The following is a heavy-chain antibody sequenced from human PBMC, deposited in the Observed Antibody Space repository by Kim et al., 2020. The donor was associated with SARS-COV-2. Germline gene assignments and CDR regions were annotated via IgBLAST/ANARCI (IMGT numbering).Heavy chain of an antibody. CDR1: GGSFSGYY. D-gene: IGHD6-6*01. J-gene: IGHJ5*02. CDR2: INHSGST. CDR3: ARATAGLISIAARGDWFDP. Sequence: SETLSLTCAVYGGSFSGYYWSWIRQPPGKGLEWIGEINHSGSTNYNPSLKSRVTISVDTSKNQFSLKLSSVTAADTAVYYCARATAGLISIAARGDWFDPWGQGTLVTVSS. V-gene: IGHV4-34*01.